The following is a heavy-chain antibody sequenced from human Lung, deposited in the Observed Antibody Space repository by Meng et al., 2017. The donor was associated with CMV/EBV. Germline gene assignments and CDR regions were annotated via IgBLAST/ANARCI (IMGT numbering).Heavy chain of an antibody. CDR2: IYHSGST. V-gene: IGHV4-4*02. Sequence: QLQDPGPGLVKPSWSLSLTCAVSGGSISSSNWRSWVRQPPGTGLEWIGEIYHSGSTNYNPSLKSRVTISVDKSKNQFSLKLSSVTAADTAVYYCASFPPPGKQWLVTDYWGQGTLVTVSS. CDR1: GGSISSSNW. J-gene: IGHJ4*02. D-gene: IGHD6-19*01. CDR3: ASFPPPGKQWLVTDY.